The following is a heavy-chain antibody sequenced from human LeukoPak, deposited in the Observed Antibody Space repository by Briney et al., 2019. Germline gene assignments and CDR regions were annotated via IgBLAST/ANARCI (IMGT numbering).Heavy chain of an antibody. CDR1: GFTFSSYS. D-gene: IGHD2-2*01. V-gene: IGHV3-21*01. Sequence: GGPLRLSCAASGFTFSSYSMNWVRQAPGKGLEWVSSISSSSSYIYYADSVKGRFTISRDNAKNSLYLHMNSLRAEDTAVYYCARLDCSSTSCYQYGMDVWGQGTTVTVSS. J-gene: IGHJ6*02. CDR3: ARLDCSSTSCYQYGMDV. CDR2: ISSSSSYI.